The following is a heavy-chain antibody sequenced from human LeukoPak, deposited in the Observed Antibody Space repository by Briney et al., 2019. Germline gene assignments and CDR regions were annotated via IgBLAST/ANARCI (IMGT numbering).Heavy chain of an antibody. CDR3: ARERVTTTAFDI. CDR2: IASSSTY. Sequence: GSLRLSCAASGFTLSTYNTHWVRQAPGKGLEWVSSIASSSTYYADSVKGRFTISRDNAKNSLYLQMNSLRAEDTAVYYCARERVTTTAFDIWGQGTMVTVSS. D-gene: IGHD5-12*01. CDR1: GFTLSTYN. J-gene: IGHJ3*02. V-gene: IGHV3-21*01.